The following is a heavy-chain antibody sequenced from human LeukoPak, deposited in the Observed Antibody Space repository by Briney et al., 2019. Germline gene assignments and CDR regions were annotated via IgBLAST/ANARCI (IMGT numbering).Heavy chain of an antibody. CDR1: GYTFTSYY. CDR3: ARLRLRGYSYGALDY. CDR2: INPSGGST. Sequence: ASVKVSCKASGYTFTSYYMHWVRQAPGQGLEWMGIINPSGGSTSYAQKFQGRVTMTRDTSTSTVYMELSSLKASDTAMYYCARLRLRGYSYGALDYWGQGTLVTVSS. J-gene: IGHJ4*02. D-gene: IGHD5-18*01. V-gene: IGHV1-46*01.